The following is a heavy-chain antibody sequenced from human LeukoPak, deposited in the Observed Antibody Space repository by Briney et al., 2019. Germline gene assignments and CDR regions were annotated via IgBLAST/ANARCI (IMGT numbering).Heavy chain of an antibody. CDR2: ISSSSSYI. J-gene: IGHJ4*02. D-gene: IGHD3-10*01. CDR3: ARGWGFADY. Sequence: GGSLRLSCAASGFTFSSYSMNWVRQAPGKGLEWVSSISSSSSYIYYADSVKGRFTISRDNAKNSLYLQMNSLRAGDTAMYYCARGWGFADYWGQGTLVTVSS. CDR1: GFTFSSYS. V-gene: IGHV3-21*01.